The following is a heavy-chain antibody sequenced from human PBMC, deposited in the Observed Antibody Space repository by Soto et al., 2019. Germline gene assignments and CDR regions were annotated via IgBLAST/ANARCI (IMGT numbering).Heavy chain of an antibody. CDR2: IRSEVYGGTT. J-gene: IGHJ4*02. V-gene: IGHV3-49*04. CDR3: EANFDY. Sequence: GGSLRLSCTASGFTFGDYVMSWVRQAPGKGLEWVGFIRSEVYGGTTEYAASVKGRFTISRDDSKSIAYLQMNSLKTEDTAAYYCEANFDYWGQGTLVTVSS. CDR1: GFTFGDYV.